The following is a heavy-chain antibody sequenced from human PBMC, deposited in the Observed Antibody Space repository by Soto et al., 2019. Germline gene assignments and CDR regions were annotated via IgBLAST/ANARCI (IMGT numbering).Heavy chain of an antibody. CDR2: ISGTGGST. CDR3: AKEMTSGYYLFDY. CDR1: GGTFSSYA. Sequence: SCKASGGTFSSYAMSWVRQAPGKGLEWVSTISGTGGSTYYPDSVKGRFTISRDNSKNTVYLQMNSLRAEDAAVYYCAKEMTSGYYLFDYWGQGTLVTVSS. D-gene: IGHD3-22*01. J-gene: IGHJ4*02. V-gene: IGHV3-23*01.